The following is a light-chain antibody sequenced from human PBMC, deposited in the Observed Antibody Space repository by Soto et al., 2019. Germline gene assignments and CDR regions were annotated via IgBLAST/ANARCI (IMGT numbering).Light chain of an antibody. V-gene: IGLV1-51*02. Sequence: QSVLTQPPSVSAAPGQKVTISCSGSSSNIGNNYVSWYQQLPGTAPKLLIYENNKRPSGIPDRFSGSKSGTSATLGITGLQTGDEDDYYCGTWDSSLSVSYVFGTGTKLTVL. CDR1: SSNIGNNY. CDR2: ENN. J-gene: IGLJ1*01. CDR3: GTWDSSLSVSYV.